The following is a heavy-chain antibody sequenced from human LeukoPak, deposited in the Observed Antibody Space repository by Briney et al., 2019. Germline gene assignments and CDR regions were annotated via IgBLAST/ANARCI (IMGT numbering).Heavy chain of an antibody. CDR2: ISHSGST. CDR1: GYSISIAFY. Sequence: SETLSLTCTVSGYSISIAFYWGWIRQPPGKGLEWIGSISHSGSTYYNPSLKRRVTISVDTSKNQFSLKLSSVTAADTAVYYCARGFDYYDSSGYLSNWYFDLWGRGTLVTVSS. D-gene: IGHD3-22*01. J-gene: IGHJ2*01. V-gene: IGHV4-38-2*02. CDR3: ARGFDYYDSSGYLSNWYFDL.